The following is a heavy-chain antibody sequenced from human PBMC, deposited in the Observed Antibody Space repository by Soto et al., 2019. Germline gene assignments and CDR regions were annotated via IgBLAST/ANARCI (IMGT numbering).Heavy chain of an antibody. D-gene: IGHD1-26*01. CDR2: IYYSGST. Sequence: SETLSLTCTVSGGSISSSPYYWGWIRQPPGKGLEWIGSIYYSGSTHYNSSLKSRVTISVDTSKNHFSLRLSSVTAADTAVYYCASPSLGAFDVWGQGAMVTVSS. J-gene: IGHJ3*01. V-gene: IGHV4-39*02. CDR1: GGSISSSPYY. CDR3: ASPSLGAFDV.